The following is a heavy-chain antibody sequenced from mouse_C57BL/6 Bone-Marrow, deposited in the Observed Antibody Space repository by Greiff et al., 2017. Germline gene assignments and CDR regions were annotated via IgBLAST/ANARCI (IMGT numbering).Heavy chain of an antibody. Sequence: QVQLQQSGAELVRPGTSVKLSCKASGYTFTSYWMHCVKQRPGQGLEWIGVIDPSDSYTNYNQKFKGKATLTVDTSSSTAYMQLSSLTSEDSAVYYCAKGIYYYGSSLYWYFDVWGTGTTVTVSS. J-gene: IGHJ1*03. CDR3: AKGIYYYGSSLYWYFDV. CDR1: GYTFTSYW. D-gene: IGHD1-1*01. V-gene: IGHV1-59*01. CDR2: IDPSDSYT.